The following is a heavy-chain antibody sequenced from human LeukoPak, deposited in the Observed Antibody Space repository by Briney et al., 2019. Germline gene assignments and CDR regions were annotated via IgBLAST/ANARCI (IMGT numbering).Heavy chain of an antibody. CDR2: SYYSAST. D-gene: IGHD2-15*01. J-gene: IGHJ4*02. Sequence: VSLMCSVSGGPLNSGGYHGPWVRRHPARGLEWIVYSYYSASTYYNPSPKGRVTISVDTSKNQFSLKLSSVTAADTAVYYCARDTMGGYFDYWGQGTLVTVSS. CDR1: GGPLNSGGYH. V-gene: IGHV4-31*03. CDR3: ARDTMGGYFDY.